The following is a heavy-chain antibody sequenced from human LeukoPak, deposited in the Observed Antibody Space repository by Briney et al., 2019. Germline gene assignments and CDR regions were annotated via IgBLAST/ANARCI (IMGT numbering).Heavy chain of an antibody. CDR1: GYTFTGYY. Sequence: ASVNVSCKASGYTFTGYYMHWVRQAPGQGLEWMGWINPNSGGTNYAQKFQGRVTMTRDTSISTAYMELSRLRSDDTAVYYCARDVICSGGSCYSPVDVWGQGTTVTVSS. V-gene: IGHV1-2*02. D-gene: IGHD2-15*01. J-gene: IGHJ6*02. CDR2: INPNSGGT. CDR3: ARDVICSGGSCYSPVDV.